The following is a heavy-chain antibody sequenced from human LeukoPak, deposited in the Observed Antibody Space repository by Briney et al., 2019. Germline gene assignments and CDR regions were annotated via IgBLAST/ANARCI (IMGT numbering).Heavy chain of an antibody. CDR1: GGSLTNFY. J-gene: IGHJ4*02. CDR2: VFPTGST. V-gene: IGHV4-4*07. CDR3: ARGGQRSSYTSDSYFDS. Sequence: SETLSLTCTVSGGSLTNFYWSWIRQPAGKGLEWIGRVFPTGSTTYNPSLTRRVTISIDKSKNQFSLNLISMTAADTAVYYCARGGQRSSYTSDSYFDSWGQGVLVTVSS. D-gene: IGHD5-18*01.